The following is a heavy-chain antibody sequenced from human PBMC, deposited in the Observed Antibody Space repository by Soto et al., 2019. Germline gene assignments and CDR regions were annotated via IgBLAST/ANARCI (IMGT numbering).Heavy chain of an antibody. V-gene: IGHV3-21*01. CDR2: ISGDRSYI. CDR1: GFYFVSYT. J-gene: IGHJ5*01. CDR3: VRDLSAYNWFDL. Sequence: PGGSMRLSCAASGFYFVSYTMNWVRQAPGKGLEWVSSISGDRSYIYYADSVKGRFTISRDNAKNSLFLQMNSLRVEDTAVYYCVRDLSAYNWFDLWGPGTLVTVSS.